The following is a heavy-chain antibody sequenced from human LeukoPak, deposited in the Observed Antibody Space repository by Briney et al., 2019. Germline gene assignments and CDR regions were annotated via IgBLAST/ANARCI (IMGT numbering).Heavy chain of an antibody. CDR1: GFTVSSNY. CDR2: ISSSSSYI. CDR3: ARDSLGYCSGGSCYSGGLDY. Sequence: GGSLRLSCAASGFTVSSNYMSWVRQAPGKGLEWVSSISSSSSYIYYADSVKGRFTISRDNAKNSLYLQMNSLRAEDTAVYYCARDSLGYCSGGSCYSGGLDYWGQGTLVTVSS. D-gene: IGHD2-15*01. V-gene: IGHV3-21*01. J-gene: IGHJ4*02.